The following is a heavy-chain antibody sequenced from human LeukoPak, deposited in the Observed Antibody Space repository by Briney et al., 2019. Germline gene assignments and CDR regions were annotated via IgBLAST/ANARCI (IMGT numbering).Heavy chain of an antibody. CDR2: INHSGST. Sequence: PSETLSLTCAVYGGSFSGYYWSWIRQPPGKGLEWIGEINHSGSTNYNPSLKSRVTISVDTSKNQFSLKLSSVTAADTAVYYCARGRWFDPWGQGTLVTVSS. CDR1: GGSFSGYY. V-gene: IGHV4-34*01. J-gene: IGHJ5*02. CDR3: ARGRWFDP.